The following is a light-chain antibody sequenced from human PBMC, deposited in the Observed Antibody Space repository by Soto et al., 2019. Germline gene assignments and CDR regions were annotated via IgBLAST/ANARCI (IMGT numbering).Light chain of an antibody. CDR1: RSYVGSYNR. CDR2: EVN. Sequence: QSVLTQPPSVSGSPGQSVTISCTGTRSYVGSYNRVSWYQQPPGKAPTLLMYEVNNRPWAVPDRFSGSKSGNTASLTISGLQAEDEADYYCSFYPSTYTFGFGTGTKVTVL. V-gene: IGLV2-18*01. J-gene: IGLJ1*01. CDR3: SFYPSTYTFG.